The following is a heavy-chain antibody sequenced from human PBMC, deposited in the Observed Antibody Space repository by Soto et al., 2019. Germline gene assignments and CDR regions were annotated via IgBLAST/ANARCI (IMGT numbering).Heavy chain of an antibody. CDR1: GGTFSSYA. Sequence: AASVKVSCKASGGTFSSYAISWVRQAPGQGLEWMGGIIPIFGTANYAQKFQGRVTITADESTSTAYMELSSLRSEDTAVYYCARTREKYNWNLGYYFDYWGQGTLVTVSS. J-gene: IGHJ4*02. V-gene: IGHV1-69*13. D-gene: IGHD1-20*01. CDR2: IIPIFGTA. CDR3: ARTREKYNWNLGYYFDY.